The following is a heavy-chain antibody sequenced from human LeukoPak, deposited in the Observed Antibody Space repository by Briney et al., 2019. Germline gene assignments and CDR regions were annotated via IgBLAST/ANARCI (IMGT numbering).Heavy chain of an antibody. J-gene: IGHJ1*01. CDR2: ISAYNGNT. Sequence: ASVKVSCKASGYTFTSYGISWVRQAPGQGLEWMGWISAYNGNTNSAQKLQGRVTMTTDTSTSTAYMELRSLRSDDTAVYYCARDPTPSSWYRLDPEYFQHWGQGTLVTVSS. V-gene: IGHV1-18*04. D-gene: IGHD6-13*01. CDR3: ARDPTPSSWYRLDPEYFQH. CDR1: GYTFTSYG.